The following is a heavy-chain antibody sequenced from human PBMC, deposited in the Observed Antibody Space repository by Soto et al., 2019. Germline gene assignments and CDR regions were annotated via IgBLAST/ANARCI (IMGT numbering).Heavy chain of an antibody. CDR1: GYPFTAST. CDR2: INTGNGNT. V-gene: IGHV1-3*04. CDR3: ATLCGGDCYSSDR. Sequence: QVQLVQSGAEVKKPGASVKVSCKASGYPFTASTMHLVRQAPGQRLEWMGWINTGNGNTKYSQKFQGRVTITRDTSASTAYMELSSLKSEDTAVYYCATLCGGDCYSSDRWGQGTLVTVSS. J-gene: IGHJ5*02. D-gene: IGHD2-21*02.